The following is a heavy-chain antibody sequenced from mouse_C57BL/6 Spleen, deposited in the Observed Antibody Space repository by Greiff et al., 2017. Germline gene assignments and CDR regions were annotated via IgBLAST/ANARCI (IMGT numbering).Heavy chain of an antibody. CDR1: GYTFTSYW. J-gene: IGHJ2*01. CDR2: IDPSDSAT. V-gene: IGHV1-52*01. Sequence: QVQLQQPGAELVRPGSSVKLSCKASGYTFTSYWMHWVKQRPIQGLEWIGNIDPSDSATHYNQKFKDKATLTVDKSSSTAYMQLSSLTSEDSAVYYCARGGFVTTVVAPDYWGQGTTLTVSS. D-gene: IGHD1-1*01. CDR3: ARGGFVTTVVAPDY.